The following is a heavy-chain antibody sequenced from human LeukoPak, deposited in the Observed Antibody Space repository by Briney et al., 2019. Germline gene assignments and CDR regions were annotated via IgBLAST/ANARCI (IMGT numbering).Heavy chain of an antibody. CDR3: ARRKGDGYNSPFDY. D-gene: IGHD5-24*01. J-gene: IGHJ4*02. CDR2: IYPADSDT. Sequence: GESLKISCNGSGYSFPNYWIGWVRQMPGKGLEWMGNIYPADSDTRYSPSFQGQVTISADKSISSAYLQWSSLKASDTAMYYCARRKGDGYNSPFDYWGQGILVTVSS. CDR1: GYSFPNYW. V-gene: IGHV5-51*01.